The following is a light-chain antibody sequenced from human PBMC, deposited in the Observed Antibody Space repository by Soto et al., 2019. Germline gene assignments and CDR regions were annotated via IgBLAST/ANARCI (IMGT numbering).Light chain of an antibody. CDR3: CSYAGSSTLL. V-gene: IGLV2-23*02. J-gene: IGLJ2*01. CDR1: SSDVGSYNL. Sequence: QSALTQPASVSGSPGQSITISCTGTSSDVGSYNLVSWYQQHPGKAPKLMIYEVSKRPSGVSNRLSGSKSGNTASLTISGLQAEDEADYSCCSYAGSSTLLFGGGTKLTVL. CDR2: EVS.